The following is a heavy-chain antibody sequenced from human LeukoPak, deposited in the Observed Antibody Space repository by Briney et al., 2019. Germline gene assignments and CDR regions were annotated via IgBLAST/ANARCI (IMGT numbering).Heavy chain of an antibody. CDR3: ARGHSGGWYLDAFDI. Sequence: SQTLSLTCTVSGGSISSGGYYWNWIRQPAATGLEWIGRTYISGSANYNPSLKSRVTISVDTSKNQISLKLSSVTATDTAVYYCARGHSGGWYLDAFDIWGQGTVVTVSS. CDR2: TYISGSA. CDR1: GGSISSGGYY. V-gene: IGHV4-61*02. J-gene: IGHJ3*02. D-gene: IGHD2-15*01.